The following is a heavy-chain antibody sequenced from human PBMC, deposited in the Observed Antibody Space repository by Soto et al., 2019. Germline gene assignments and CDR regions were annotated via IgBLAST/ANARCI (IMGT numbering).Heavy chain of an antibody. J-gene: IGHJ4*02. CDR1: GFTFSSYA. CDR2: ISYDGSNK. Sequence: GGSLRLSCAASGFTFSSYAMHWVRQAPGKGLEWVAVISYDGSNKYYADSVKGRFTISRDNSKNTLYLQMNSLRAEDTAVYYCARELESSSWTGCFDYWGQGTLVTVSS. D-gene: IGHD6-13*01. V-gene: IGHV3-30-3*01. CDR3: ARELESSSWTGCFDY.